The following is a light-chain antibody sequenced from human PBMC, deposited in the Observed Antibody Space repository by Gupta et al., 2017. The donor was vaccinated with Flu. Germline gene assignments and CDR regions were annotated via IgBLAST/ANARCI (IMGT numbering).Light chain of an antibody. Sequence: GTLSLSPGESATLSCRVSQSVANSNLAWNQQKPGQAPRLVIHGISNRATGIPDRFSGSGSGTDFTLTISRLEPEDFAVYFCQHDDTSPITFGGGTKVEIK. CDR3: QHDDTSPIT. J-gene: IGKJ4*01. V-gene: IGKV3-20*01. CDR1: QSVANSN. CDR2: GIS.